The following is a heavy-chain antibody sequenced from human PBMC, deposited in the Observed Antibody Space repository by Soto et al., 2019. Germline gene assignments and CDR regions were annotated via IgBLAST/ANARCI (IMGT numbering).Heavy chain of an antibody. CDR2: IYWDNDK. CDR1: GFSLSTSGVG. V-gene: IGHV2-5*02. Sequence: QITLKESGPTLVKPTQTLTLTCTFSGFSLSTSGVGVGWIRQPPGKALEWLALIYWDNDKRYSPSLKSRLTITKDTSKNQVVLSMTNMDPVDTATYYCAHXXLYTXXDDXYYFDYWGQGTLVTVSS. D-gene: IGHD2-2*02. CDR3: AHXXLYTXXDDXYYFDY. J-gene: IGHJ4*02.